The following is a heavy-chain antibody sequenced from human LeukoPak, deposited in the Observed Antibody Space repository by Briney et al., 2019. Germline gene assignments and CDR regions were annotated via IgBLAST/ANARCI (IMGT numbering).Heavy chain of an antibody. CDR3: ARDVIGARFDP. D-gene: IGHD6-6*01. V-gene: IGHV4-59*01. J-gene: IGHJ5*02. Sequence: PSETLSLTCTVSGASIIRYYWTWIRQPPGKGLEWIGYINDNGNTNYNPSLKSRVTMSVDMSKNQFSLKLSSVTAADTAMYYCARDVIGARFDPWGQGTLVTVSS. CDR1: GASIIRYY. CDR2: INDNGNT.